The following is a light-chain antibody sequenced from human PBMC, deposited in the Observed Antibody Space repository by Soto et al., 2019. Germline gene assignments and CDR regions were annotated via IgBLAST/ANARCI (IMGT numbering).Light chain of an antibody. Sequence: AIQMTQSPSSLSASVGDRVTITCRASQGIRNDLGWYLQRPGKAPKLLIYAASSLQSGVPSRFSGSGSGTDFTLTISSLQPEDFATYYCLQDYNYPWTFGQGTKVEIK. CDR3: LQDYNYPWT. CDR1: QGIRND. J-gene: IGKJ1*01. V-gene: IGKV1-6*01. CDR2: AAS.